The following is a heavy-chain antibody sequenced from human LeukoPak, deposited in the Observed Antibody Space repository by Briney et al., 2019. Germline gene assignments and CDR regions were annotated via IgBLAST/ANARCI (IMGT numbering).Heavy chain of an antibody. Sequence: SETLSLTCTVSGGSISSSSYYWDWIRQPPGKGLEWIGNLYDSGSTHYNPSLRSRVTISADTSKNQFSLKLSSVTAADTAVYYCARHVTISGPYDASDIWGQGTMVTVSP. CDR1: GGSISSSSYY. V-gene: IGHV4-39*01. D-gene: IGHD5-24*01. CDR2: LYDSGST. CDR3: ARHVTISGPYDASDI. J-gene: IGHJ3*02.